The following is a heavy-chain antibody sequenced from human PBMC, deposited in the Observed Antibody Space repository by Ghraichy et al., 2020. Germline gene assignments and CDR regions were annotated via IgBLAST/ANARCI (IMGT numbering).Heavy chain of an antibody. J-gene: IGHJ4*02. CDR1: GGSISGYY. CDR3: PRDNGWTPTRSRQYDY. V-gene: IGHV4-59*01. Sequence: SETLSLTCTVSGGSISGYYWSWIRQPPGKGLEWIGHIHYSGNTNYNPSLKSRVTMSVDTSKNQFSLILNSSTAADTAGYYCPRDNGWTPTRSRQYDYWGQGTLVTVSS. CDR2: IHYSGNT. D-gene: IGHD2-8*01.